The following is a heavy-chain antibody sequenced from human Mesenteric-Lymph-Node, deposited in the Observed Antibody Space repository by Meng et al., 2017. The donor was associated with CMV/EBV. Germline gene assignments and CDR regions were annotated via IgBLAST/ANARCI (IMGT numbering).Heavy chain of an antibody. Sequence: GESLKISCAASEFNLSSYGMHWARQGPGKGLEWVALIRNDGSNKYYADSVKGRFTISRDNSKNMVFLQMNSLRAEDTAVYYCARDLRDTMDVWGQGTTVTVSS. CDR3: ARDLRDTMDV. D-gene: IGHD3-16*01. J-gene: IGHJ6*02. CDR2: IRNDGSNK. V-gene: IGHV3-33*01. CDR1: EFNLSSYG.